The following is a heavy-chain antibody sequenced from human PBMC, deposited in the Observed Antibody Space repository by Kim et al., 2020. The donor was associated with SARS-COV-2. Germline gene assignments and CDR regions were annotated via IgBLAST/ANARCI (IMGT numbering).Heavy chain of an antibody. CDR1: GGSISSYY. Sequence: SETLSLTCTVFGGSISSYYWSWIRQPPGKGLEWIGYIYYSGFSNYNPSLKSRVTSSIDTSKNQFSLKLTSVTAADTAVYYCAKDQGRDGYNSWGQGTLVT. CDR3: AKDQGRDGYNS. D-gene: IGHD5-18*01. V-gene: IGHV4-59*01. CDR2: IYYSGFS. J-gene: IGHJ5*02.